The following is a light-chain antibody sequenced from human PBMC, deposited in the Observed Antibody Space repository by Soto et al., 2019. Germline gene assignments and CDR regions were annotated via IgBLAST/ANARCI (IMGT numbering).Light chain of an antibody. CDR1: SSDVGGYNY. Sequence: QSVLTQPPSASGSPGQSVTISCTGTSSDVGGYNYVSWYQQHPGKAPKLMIYEVSKRPSGVPDRFSGSKSGNTASLTVSGLQVEDEADYYCSSHAGSKRVFGTGTKLTVL. CDR3: SSHAGSKRV. V-gene: IGLV2-8*01. J-gene: IGLJ1*01. CDR2: EVS.